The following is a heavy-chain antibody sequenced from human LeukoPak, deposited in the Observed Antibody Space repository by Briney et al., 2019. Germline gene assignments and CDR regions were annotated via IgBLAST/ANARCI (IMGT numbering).Heavy chain of an antibody. Sequence: GGSLRLSCAVSGFTFTSYWMNWVRQAPGKGLEWVASIRQDGNEKSYVDSVKGRFTISRDNTKNSLYLQMNSLRAEDTAVYYCAREGIVVVPAAPNNDYWGQGTLVTVSS. V-gene: IGHV3-7*01. J-gene: IGHJ4*02. D-gene: IGHD2-2*01. CDR3: AREGIVVVPAAPNNDY. CDR2: IRQDGNEK. CDR1: GFTFTSYW.